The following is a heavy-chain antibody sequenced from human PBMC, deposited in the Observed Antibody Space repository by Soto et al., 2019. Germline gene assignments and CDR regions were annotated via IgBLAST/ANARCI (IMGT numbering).Heavy chain of an antibody. Sequence: PGGSLRLSCAASGFTFSSYSMNWVRQAPGKGLEWVSSISSSSSYIYYADSVKGRFTISRDNAKNSLYLQMNSLRAEDTAVYYCARVDVDTAMAPDYWGQGTLVTVSS. J-gene: IGHJ4*02. CDR2: ISSSSSYI. CDR1: GFTFSSYS. CDR3: ARVDVDTAMAPDY. D-gene: IGHD5-18*01. V-gene: IGHV3-21*01.